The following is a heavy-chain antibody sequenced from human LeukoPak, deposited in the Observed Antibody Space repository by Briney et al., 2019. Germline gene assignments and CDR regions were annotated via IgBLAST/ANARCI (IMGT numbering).Heavy chain of an antibody. Sequence: GGSLRLSCAASGFTFSSYSMNWVRQAPGKGLEWVSSISSSSSTIYYADSVKGRFTISRDNAKNSLYLQMNSLRAEDTAVYYCARGFPGYSSSWYGDSYFDYWGQGTLVTVSS. CDR2: ISSSSSTI. V-gene: IGHV3-48*04. J-gene: IGHJ4*02. CDR3: ARGFPGYSSSWYGDSYFDY. CDR1: GFTFSSYS. D-gene: IGHD6-13*01.